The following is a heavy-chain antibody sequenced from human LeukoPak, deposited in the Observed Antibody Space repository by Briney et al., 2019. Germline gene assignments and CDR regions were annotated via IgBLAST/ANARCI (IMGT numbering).Heavy chain of an antibody. CDR1: GGSISSYY. Sequence: SETLSLTCTVSGGSISSYYWSWIRQPPGKGLEWIAYIYYSGSTNYNPSLESRVTISVDTSKNQFSLKLRSVTAADTAVYYCARTTEGGYTYGYFYYYYMDVWGKGTTVTISS. J-gene: IGHJ6*03. CDR2: IYYSGST. CDR3: ARTTEGGYTYGYFYYYYMDV. V-gene: IGHV4-59*01. D-gene: IGHD5-18*01.